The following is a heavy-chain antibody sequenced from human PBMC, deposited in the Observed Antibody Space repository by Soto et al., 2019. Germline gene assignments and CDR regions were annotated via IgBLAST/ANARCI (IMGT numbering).Heavy chain of an antibody. V-gene: IGHV1-8*02. J-gene: IGHJ5*02. CDR1: GYGITIYD. CDR2: LNPNSGNT. CDR3: ARGLHDTIFGGVIIEGNWFDP. Sequence: GVLLKVARKASGYGITIYDINWVRQANGQGLEWMGWLNPNSGNTGYAQKFQGRVTMTRNTSISTAYMELSSLRSEDTAVYYCARGLHDTIFGGVIIEGNWFDPRVQGTLVTVSS. D-gene: IGHD3-3*01.